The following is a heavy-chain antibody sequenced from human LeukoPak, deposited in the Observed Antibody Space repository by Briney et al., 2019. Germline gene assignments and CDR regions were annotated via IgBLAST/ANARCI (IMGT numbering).Heavy chain of an antibody. D-gene: IGHD5-12*01. CDR1: GGSFSSYY. Sequence: SETLSLTCTLSGGSFSSYYWSWIRQPPGKGLEWIGYIYYSGSTNYNPSLKSRVTISVDTSKNQFSLKLSSVTATDTAVYYCARAGYSGSDFPVWGKGSTVTVSS. CDR3: ARAGYSGSDFPV. V-gene: IGHV4-59*01. J-gene: IGHJ6*04. CDR2: IYYSGST.